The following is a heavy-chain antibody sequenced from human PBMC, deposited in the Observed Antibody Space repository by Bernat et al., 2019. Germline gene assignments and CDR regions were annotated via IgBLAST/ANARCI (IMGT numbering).Heavy chain of an antibody. D-gene: IGHD2-2*01. V-gene: IGHV1-2*04. CDR1: GYTFTGYY. J-gene: IGHJ6*02. CDR2: INPNSGGT. CDR3: AREVVVPAATCDYYYYGMDV. Sequence: LVQSGAEVKKPGASVKVSCKASGYTFTGYYMHWVRQAPGQGLEWMGWINPNSGGTNYAQKFQGWVTMTRDTSISTAYMELSRLRSDDTAVYYCAREVVVPAATCDYYYYGMDVWGQGTTVTVSS.